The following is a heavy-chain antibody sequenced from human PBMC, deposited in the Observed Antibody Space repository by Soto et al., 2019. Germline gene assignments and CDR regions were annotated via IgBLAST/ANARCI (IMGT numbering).Heavy chain of an antibody. CDR3: ARERGDLYDILTGYRQPRDAFDI. D-gene: IGHD3-9*01. V-gene: IGHV3-33*01. CDR1: GFTFGDHV. Sequence: QVQLVESGGGVVQPGRSLRLSCAASGFTFGDHVMHWVRQAPGKGLEWVAVVWYDGSEKYYVDSVKGRFTISRDNAKNSLYLQMNSLRAEDTAVYYCARERGDLYDILTGYRQPRDAFDIWGQGTMVTVSS. J-gene: IGHJ3*02. CDR2: VWYDGSEK.